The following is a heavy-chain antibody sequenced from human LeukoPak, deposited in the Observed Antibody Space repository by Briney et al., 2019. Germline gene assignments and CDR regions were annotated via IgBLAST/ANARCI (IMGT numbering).Heavy chain of an antibody. CDR1: GYTFTSYG. J-gene: IGHJ4*02. Sequence: ASVKVSCKVSGYTFTSYGISWVRQAPGQGLEWMGWISAYNGNTNYAQKFQGRGTITADKSTSTAYMELSSLRSEDTAVYYCATAHERIYDSNYYFDYWGQGTLVTVSS. V-gene: IGHV1-18*01. CDR3: ATAHERIYDSNYYFDY. D-gene: IGHD3-22*01. CDR2: ISAYNGNT.